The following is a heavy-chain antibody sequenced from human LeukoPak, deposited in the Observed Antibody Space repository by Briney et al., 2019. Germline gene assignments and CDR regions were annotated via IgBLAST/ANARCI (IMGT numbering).Heavy chain of an antibody. CDR3: ASPPMNNYDSSGYYPY. D-gene: IGHD3-22*01. V-gene: IGHV1-69*02. CDR1: GGTFSSYT. Sequence: ASVKVSCKASGGTFSSYTISWVRQAPGQGLEWMGRIIPILGIANYAQKFQGRVTITADKSTSTAYMELSSLRSEDTAVYYCASPPMNNYDSSGYYPYWGQGTLVTVSS. J-gene: IGHJ4*02. CDR2: IIPILGIA.